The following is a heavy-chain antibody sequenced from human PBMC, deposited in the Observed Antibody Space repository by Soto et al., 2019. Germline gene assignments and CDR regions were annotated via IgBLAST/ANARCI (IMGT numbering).Heavy chain of an antibody. Sequence: EVQLLESGRGLVQPGGSLRLSCAASGFTFSSYAMSWVRQAPGKGLEWVSAISGSGGSTYYADSVKGRFTISRDNSKNTLYLQMNSLRAEDTAVYYCAKGTTLMVYAIDHWGQGTLVTVSS. D-gene: IGHD2-8*01. CDR2: ISGSGGST. V-gene: IGHV3-23*01. J-gene: IGHJ4*02. CDR3: AKGTTLMVYAIDH. CDR1: GFTFSSYA.